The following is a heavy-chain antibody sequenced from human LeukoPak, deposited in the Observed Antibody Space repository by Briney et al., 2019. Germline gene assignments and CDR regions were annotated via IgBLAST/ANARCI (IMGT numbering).Heavy chain of an antibody. Sequence: KASETLSLTCTVSGGSISSYYWSWIRQPPGKGLEWIGYIYYSGSTNYNPSLKSRVTISVDTSKNQFSLKLSSVTAADTAVYYCAREPVYYYDSSGYPPNRDAFDILGQGTMVTVSS. V-gene: IGHV4-59*01. CDR2: IYYSGST. CDR1: GGSISSYY. J-gene: IGHJ3*02. CDR3: AREPVYYYDSSGYPPNRDAFDI. D-gene: IGHD3-22*01.